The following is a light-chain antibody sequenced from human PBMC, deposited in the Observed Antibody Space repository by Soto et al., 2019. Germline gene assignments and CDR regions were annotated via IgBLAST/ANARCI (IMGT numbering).Light chain of an antibody. CDR3: QQYDSSWT. V-gene: IGKV3-20*01. J-gene: IGKJ1*01. CDR1: QSVSNRY. Sequence: EIVLTPSPGTLSLSPVERATLSCWASQSVSNRYLAWYQQKPGQAPRLLIYGASSRATGIPDRFSGSGSGTDFTLTISRLEPEDFAVYYCQQYDSSWTFGQGTKVDIK. CDR2: GAS.